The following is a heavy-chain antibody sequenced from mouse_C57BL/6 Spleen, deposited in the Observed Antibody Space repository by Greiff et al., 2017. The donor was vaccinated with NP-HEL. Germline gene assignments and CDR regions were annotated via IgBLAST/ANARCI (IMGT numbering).Heavy chain of an antibody. D-gene: IGHD2-4*01. CDR1: GYAFSSSW. J-gene: IGHJ3*01. CDR3: ARSGDYGFAY. V-gene: IGHV1-82*01. CDR2: IYPGDGDT. Sequence: QVQLQQSGPELVKPGASVKISCKASGYAFSSSWMNWVKQRPGKGLEWIGRIYPGDGDTNYNGKFKGKATLTADKSSSTAYMQLSSLTSEDSAVXFCARSGDYGFAYWGQGTLVTVSA.